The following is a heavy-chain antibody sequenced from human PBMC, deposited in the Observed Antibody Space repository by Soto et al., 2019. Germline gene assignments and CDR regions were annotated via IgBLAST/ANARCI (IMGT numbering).Heavy chain of an antibody. CDR2: FHYSENT. D-gene: IGHD2-2*01. Sequence: QVQLQESGPGLVKPSETLSLTCTVSGGSISSGPYSWGWIRQPPGAGLEWIGTFHYSENTYYNPSLESRVTISVDTSKHQFSLKVTSVTVADTAMYYWARLGGFCSSTSCYGFYGMDVWGQGTTVIVSS. CDR3: ARLGGFCSSTSCYGFYGMDV. J-gene: IGHJ6*02. V-gene: IGHV4-39*01. CDR1: GGSISSGPYS.